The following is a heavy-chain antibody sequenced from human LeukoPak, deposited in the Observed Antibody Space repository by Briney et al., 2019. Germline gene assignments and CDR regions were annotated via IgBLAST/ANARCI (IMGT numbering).Heavy chain of an antibody. CDR2: INPNSGGT. J-gene: IGHJ5*02. CDR3: ARAGGRSWFDP. V-gene: IGHV1-2*02. Sequence: ASVKVSCKASGYSFTDKYMHWVRQSPGQGLEWMGWINPNSGGTNYAQKFQGRVTMTTDTSMSTAYMELSRLTSDDTAVYYCARAGGRSWFDPWGQGTLVTVSS. CDR1: GYSFTDKY.